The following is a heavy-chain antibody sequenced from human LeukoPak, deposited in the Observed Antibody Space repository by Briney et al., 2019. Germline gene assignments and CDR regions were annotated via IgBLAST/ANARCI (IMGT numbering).Heavy chain of an antibody. D-gene: IGHD3-22*01. CDR2: IYYSGST. CDR1: GGSISSYY. V-gene: IGHV4-59*01. CDR3: ARGSAYYYDSSGYPTFDY. Sequence: SETLSLTCTASGGSISSYYWSWIRQPPGKGLEWIGHIYYSGSTNYNTCLKSRVTISVDTSKNQFSLKLSSVTAADASVYYCARGSAYYYDSSGYPTFDYWGQGTLVTVSS. J-gene: IGHJ4*02.